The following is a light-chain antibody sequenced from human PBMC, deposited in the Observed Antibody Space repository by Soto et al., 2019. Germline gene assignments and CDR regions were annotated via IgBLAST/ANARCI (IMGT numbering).Light chain of an antibody. CDR3: QQSYNTPRT. J-gene: IGKJ2*01. V-gene: IGKV1-39*01. Sequence: TQSPGTLSLSPGERATLSCRASQSVSSYLNWYQQKPGKAPKLLIYAASSLQSGVPSRFSGSGSGTDFTLTISSLQPEDFATYYCQQSYNTPRTFGQGTKLEIK. CDR2: AAS. CDR1: QSVSSY.